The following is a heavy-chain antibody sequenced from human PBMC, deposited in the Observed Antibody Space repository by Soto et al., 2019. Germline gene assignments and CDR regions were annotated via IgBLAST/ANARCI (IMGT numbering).Heavy chain of an antibody. CDR2: IKPDGSEK. J-gene: IGHJ4*02. Sequence: GGSLRLSCAASGFTFSSSWMTWVRQAPGKGLEWVAIIKPDGSEKYYVDSVKGRFTISRDNAKNSLFLQMNALRAEDTAVYYCVQRWSDYWGQGTLVTVSS. CDR3: VQRWSDY. CDR1: GFTFSSSW. V-gene: IGHV3-7*01. D-gene: IGHD2-15*01.